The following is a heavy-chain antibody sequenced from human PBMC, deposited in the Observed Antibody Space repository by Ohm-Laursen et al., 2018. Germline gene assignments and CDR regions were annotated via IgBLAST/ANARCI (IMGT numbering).Heavy chain of an antibody. Sequence: TLSLTCAISGDSVSSNSAAWNWIRQSPSRGLEWLGRTYYRSKWYNDYAVSVKSRITINPDTSKNQFSLQLNSVAPEDTAVYYCARGKAVAGHNWFDPWGQGTLVTVSS. J-gene: IGHJ5*02. CDR1: GDSVSSNSAA. CDR3: ARGKAVAGHNWFDP. V-gene: IGHV6-1*01. CDR2: TYYRSKWYN. D-gene: IGHD6-19*01.